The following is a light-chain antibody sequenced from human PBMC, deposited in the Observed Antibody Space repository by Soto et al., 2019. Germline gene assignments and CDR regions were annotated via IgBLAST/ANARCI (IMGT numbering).Light chain of an antibody. Sequence: QSVLTQPASVSGSPGQSITISCTGTSSDVGGYDFVSWYQHHPGKAPKLIIYEVRTRPSGVSDRFSGSKSVNTASLTISGLQAEDEADYYCSSYTSDWGVFGTGTKVTVL. CDR1: SSDVGGYDF. J-gene: IGLJ1*01. CDR3: SSYTSDWGV. V-gene: IGLV2-14*01. CDR2: EVR.